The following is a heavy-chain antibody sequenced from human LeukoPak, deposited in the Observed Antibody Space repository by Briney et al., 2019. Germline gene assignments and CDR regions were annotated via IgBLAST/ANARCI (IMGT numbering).Heavy chain of an antibody. J-gene: IGHJ4*02. V-gene: IGHV3-23*01. D-gene: IGHD4-17*01. CDR1: GFTLCSYG. CDR2: ISGSGGRT. CDR3: GKDDYGDYSSVDIDY. Sequence: GSLRLSCAHPGFTLCSYGRSWGRPGSGEGVEWGSPISGSGGRTYYADSVKGRFITSRDNSKNTLYLQMNSLRAEDTAVYYCGKDDYGDYSSVDIDYWGQGTLVTVSS.